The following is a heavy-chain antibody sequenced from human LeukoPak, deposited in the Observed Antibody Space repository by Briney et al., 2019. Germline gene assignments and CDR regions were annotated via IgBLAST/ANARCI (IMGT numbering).Heavy chain of an antibody. Sequence: GGSLRLSCADSGFTVSSNYMRWVRQAPGKGLEWVSVIYSGGSTHYADSVKGRFTISRDNSENTLYLQMNSLRAEDTAAYYCARDRLHYDSLTGYPADWGQGTLVTVSS. CDR3: ARDRLHYDSLTGYPAD. V-gene: IGHV3-66*01. CDR2: IYSGGST. CDR1: GFTVSSNY. J-gene: IGHJ4*02. D-gene: IGHD3-9*01.